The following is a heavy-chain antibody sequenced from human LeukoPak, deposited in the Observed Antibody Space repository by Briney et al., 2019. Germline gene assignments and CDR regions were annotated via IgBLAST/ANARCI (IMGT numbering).Heavy chain of an antibody. D-gene: IGHD1-26*01. CDR3: TRVGPSTVVDY. Sequence: GGSLRLSCAASGFTFSDSAIRWVRQASGNGLEWVGRIRSKPQSYATAYDESLKGRFTISRDDSKNTAYLQMSSLKIEDTAVYYCTRVGPSTVVDYWGQGTQVTVSS. V-gene: IGHV3-73*01. J-gene: IGHJ4*02. CDR2: IRSKPQSYAT. CDR1: GFTFSDSA.